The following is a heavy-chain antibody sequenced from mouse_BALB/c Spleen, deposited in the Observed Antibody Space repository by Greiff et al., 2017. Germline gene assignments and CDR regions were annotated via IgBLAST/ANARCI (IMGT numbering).Heavy chain of an antibody. CDR1: GFTFSDYY. CDR3: ARAYGNYFDY. D-gene: IGHD2-10*02. J-gene: IGHJ2*01. CDR2: ISDGGSYT. Sequence: EVMLVESGGGLVKPGGSLKLSCAASGFTFSDYYMYWVRQTPEKRLEWVATISDGGSYTYYPDSVKGRFTISRDNAKNNLYLQMSSLKSEDTAMYYCARAYGNYFDYWGQGTTLTVSS. V-gene: IGHV5-4*02.